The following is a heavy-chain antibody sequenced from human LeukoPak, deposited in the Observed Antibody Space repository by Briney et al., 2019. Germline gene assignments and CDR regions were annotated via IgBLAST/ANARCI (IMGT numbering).Heavy chain of an antibody. CDR2: ISGSGGST. D-gene: IGHD6-19*01. CDR3: AKVSARSSGWYVH. Sequence: GGSLRLSCAASGFTFSSYAMSWVRQAPGKGLEWVSAISGSGGSTYYADSVKGRFTISRDNSKNTLYLQMNCLRAEDTAVYYCAKVSARSSGWYVHWGQGTLVTVSS. V-gene: IGHV3-23*01. J-gene: IGHJ4*02. CDR1: GFTFSSYA.